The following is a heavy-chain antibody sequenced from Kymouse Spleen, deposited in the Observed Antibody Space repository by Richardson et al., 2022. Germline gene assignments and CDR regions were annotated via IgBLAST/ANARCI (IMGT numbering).Heavy chain of an antibody. Sequence: EVQLVESGGGLVQPGRSLRLSCAASGFTFDDYAMHWVRQAPGKGLEWVSGISWNSGSIGYADSVKGRFTISRDNAKNSLYLQMNSLRAEDTALYYCAKDIDGPYYYYYGMDVWGQGTTVTVSS. V-gene: IGHV3-9*01. J-gene: IGHJ6*02. CDR3: AKDIDGPYYYYYGMDV. D-gene: IGHD5-24*01. CDR1: GFTFDDYA. CDR2: ISWNSGSI.